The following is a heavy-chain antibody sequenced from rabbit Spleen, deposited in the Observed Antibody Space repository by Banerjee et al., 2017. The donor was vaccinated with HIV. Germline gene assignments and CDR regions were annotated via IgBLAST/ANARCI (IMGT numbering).Heavy chain of an antibody. CDR3: ARDTGSSFSTYGMDL. D-gene: IGHD8-1*01. V-gene: IGHV1S45*01. CDR1: GFTISSSDY. J-gene: IGHJ6*01. CDR2: IGAGVSYTT. Sequence: QEQLEESGGGLVQPEGSLTLTCTASGFTISSSDYMCWVRQPPGKGPEWIACIGAGVSYTTYYATWAKGRFTISKTSSTTVTLQMTSLTAADTATYFCARDTGSSFSTYGMDLWGPGTLVTVS.